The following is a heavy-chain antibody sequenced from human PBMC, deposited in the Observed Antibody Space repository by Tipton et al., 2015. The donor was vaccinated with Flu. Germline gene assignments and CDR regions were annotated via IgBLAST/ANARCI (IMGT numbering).Heavy chain of an antibody. CDR3: ARTYYDSFPNTRADDAFDI. CDR2: TFHSGTT. J-gene: IGHJ3*02. V-gene: IGHV4-38-2*01. Sequence: LRLSCGVSGHSINSGYYWAWLRQPPGKGLEWIGSTFHSGTTYYTPSLKSRVTMSLDAANNQFSLRLTSVTAADTAVYYCARTYYDSFPNTRADDAFDIWGQGTMVTVSS. D-gene: IGHD3-22*01. CDR1: GHSINSGYY.